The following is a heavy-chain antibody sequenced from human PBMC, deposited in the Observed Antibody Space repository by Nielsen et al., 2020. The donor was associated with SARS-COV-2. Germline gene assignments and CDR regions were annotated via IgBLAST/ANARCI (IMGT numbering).Heavy chain of an antibody. CDR1: GGSISSYY. J-gene: IGHJ4*02. CDR3: ASTRKYCSGGSCYPYYFDY. Sequence: GSLRLSCTVSGGSISSYYWSWIRQPPGKGLEWIGYIYYSGSTNYNPSLKSRVTISVDTSKNQFSLKLSSVTAADTAVYYCASTRKYCSGGSCYPYYFDYWGQGTLVTVSS. D-gene: IGHD2-15*01. CDR2: IYYSGST. V-gene: IGHV4-59*12.